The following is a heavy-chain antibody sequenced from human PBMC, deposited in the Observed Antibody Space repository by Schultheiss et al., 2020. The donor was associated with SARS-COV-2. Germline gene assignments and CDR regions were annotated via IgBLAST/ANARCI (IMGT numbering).Heavy chain of an antibody. CDR2: ISVYNGIT. V-gene: IGHV1-18*01. J-gene: IGHJ4*02. CDR1: GYTFTNYG. D-gene: IGHD1-26*01. Sequence: ASVKVSCKASGYTFTNYGISWVRQAPGHGLEWMGWISVYNGITDYAQNLQGRVTMTTDTSTSTAYMELRSLRSDDTAVYYCARVVGATTPSDYWGQGTLVTVSS. CDR3: ARVVGATTPSDY.